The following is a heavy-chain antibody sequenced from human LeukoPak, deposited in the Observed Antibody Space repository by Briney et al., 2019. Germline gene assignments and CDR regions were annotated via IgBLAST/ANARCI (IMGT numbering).Heavy chain of an antibody. V-gene: IGHV3-7*03. CDR2: MDGGGSAT. D-gene: IGHD2-8*01. Sequence: QTGGSLRLSCAASGFTFSIYWMSWVRQAPGKGLEWVATMDGGGSATYYVDSVKGRFTITRDNAKNSLFLQMNGLRAEDTALYYCANEEWYRFDYWGQGTLVTVPS. CDR3: ANEEWYRFDY. J-gene: IGHJ4*02. CDR1: GFTFSIYW.